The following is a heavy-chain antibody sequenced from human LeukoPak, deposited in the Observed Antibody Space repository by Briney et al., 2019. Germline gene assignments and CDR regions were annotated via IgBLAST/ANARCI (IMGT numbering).Heavy chain of an antibody. Sequence: SETLSLTCTVSGGSISGGGYYWSWIRQHPGKGLEWIGYIYYSGSTYYNPSLKSRVTISVDTSKNQFSLKLSSVTAADTAVYYCASADLVEEGSWAFDYWGQGTLVTVST. CDR2: IYYSGST. J-gene: IGHJ4*02. V-gene: IGHV4-31*03. CDR1: GGSISGGGYY. CDR3: ASADLVEEGSWAFDY. D-gene: IGHD2-15*01.